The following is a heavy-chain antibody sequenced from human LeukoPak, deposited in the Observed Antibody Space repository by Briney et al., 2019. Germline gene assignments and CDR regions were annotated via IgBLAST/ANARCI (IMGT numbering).Heavy chain of an antibody. CDR2: ISYDGSNK. CDR1: GFTFSSYA. V-gene: IGHV3-30-3*01. CDR3: ARGTSGFDY. D-gene: IGHD1-14*01. Sequence: GGSLRLSCAASGFTFSSYAMHWVRQAPGKGLEWVAVISYDGSNKYYADSVKGRFTISRDNSKNTLYLQMNSLRAEDTAAYYCARGTSGFDYWGQGTLVTVSS. J-gene: IGHJ4*02.